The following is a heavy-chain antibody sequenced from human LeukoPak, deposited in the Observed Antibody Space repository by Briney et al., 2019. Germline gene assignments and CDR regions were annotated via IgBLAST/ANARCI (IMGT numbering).Heavy chain of an antibody. V-gene: IGHV3-30*18. D-gene: IGHD3-10*01. J-gene: IGHJ4*02. CDR2: ISYDGSNK. Sequence: GSLRLSCAASGFTFSSYGMHWVRQAPGKGLGWVAVISYDGSNKYYADSVKGRFTISRDNSKNTLYLQMNSLRAEDTAVYYCAKDRLLLWFGDPGGYYFDYWGQGTLVTVSS. CDR1: GFTFSSYG. CDR3: AKDRLLLWFGDPGGYYFDY.